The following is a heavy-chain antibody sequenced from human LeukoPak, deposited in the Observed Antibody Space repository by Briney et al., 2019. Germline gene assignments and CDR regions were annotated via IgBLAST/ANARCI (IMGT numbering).Heavy chain of an antibody. CDR2: IYYSGST. CDR1: GGSISSYY. Sequence: PSETLSLICTVSGGSISSYYWSWIRQPPGKGLEWIGYIYYSGSTNYNPSLKSRVTISVDTSKNQFSLKLSSVTAADTAVYYCARVVSGYDPRADYWGQGTLVTVSS. D-gene: IGHD5-12*01. V-gene: IGHV4-59*01. CDR3: ARVVSGYDPRADY. J-gene: IGHJ4*02.